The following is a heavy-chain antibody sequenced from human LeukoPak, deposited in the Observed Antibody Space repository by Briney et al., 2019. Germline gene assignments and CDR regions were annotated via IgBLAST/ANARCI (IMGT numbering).Heavy chain of an antibody. Sequence: PSETLSLTCAVYGGSFSGYYWSWIRQPPGKGLEWIGEINHSGSTNYNPSLKSRVTISVDTSKNQFSLKLSSVTAADTAVYYCARVPPARYFDWSALDAFDIWGQGTMVTVSS. D-gene: IGHD3-9*01. CDR1: GGSFSGYY. V-gene: IGHV4-34*01. J-gene: IGHJ3*02. CDR2: INHSGST. CDR3: ARVPPARYFDWSALDAFDI.